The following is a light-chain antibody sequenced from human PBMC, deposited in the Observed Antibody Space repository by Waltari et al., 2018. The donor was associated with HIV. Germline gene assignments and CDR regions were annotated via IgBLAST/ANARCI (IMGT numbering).Light chain of an antibody. CDR1: QEISTN. J-gene: IGKJ2*01. CDR3: LQLSNFPFT. V-gene: IGKV1-9*01. CDR2: SAS. Sequence: DIRLTQSPSLLSASVGDRVSFTCRSSQEISTNLAWFQQKPGKVPNLLIYSASTLHVGVPSRFSGSGSGTEFTLTIDVLQPEDFATYYCLQLSNFPFTFGPGTKLAIK.